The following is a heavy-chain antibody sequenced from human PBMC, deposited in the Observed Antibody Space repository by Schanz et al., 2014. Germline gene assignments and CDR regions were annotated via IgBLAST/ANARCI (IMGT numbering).Heavy chain of an antibody. Sequence: EVQLVESGGGLVQPGGSLRLSCAASGFIFSDYSMNWVRQAPGKGLEWVSYIISSSSSIYYADSVKGRFTISRDNAKNSLYLQMNSLRAEDTAVYFCAKDRWRATVMVDAFDIWGQGTLVTVSS. V-gene: IGHV3-48*04. CDR3: AKDRWRATVMVDAFDI. CDR2: IISSSSSI. D-gene: IGHD5-18*01. CDR1: GFIFSDYS. J-gene: IGHJ4*02.